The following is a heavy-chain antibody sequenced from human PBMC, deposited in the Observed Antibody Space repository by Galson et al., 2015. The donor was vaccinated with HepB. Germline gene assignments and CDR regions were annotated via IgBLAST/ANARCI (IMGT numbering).Heavy chain of an antibody. CDR3: ARIAAPGYWHFDL. V-gene: IGHV1-69*04. J-gene: IGHJ2*01. D-gene: IGHD6-13*01. CDR1: GGTFSRYA. Sequence: SVKVSCKASGGTFSRYAITWVRQAPGQGLAWMGRIIPILDITNYAQKFQGRVTITADKSTTTAYMELSSLRSEDTAVYYCARIAAPGYWHFDLWGRGTLVTVSS. CDR2: IIPILDIT.